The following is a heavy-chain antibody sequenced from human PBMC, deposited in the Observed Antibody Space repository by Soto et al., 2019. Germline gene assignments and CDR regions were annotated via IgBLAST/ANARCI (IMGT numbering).Heavy chain of an antibody. D-gene: IGHD3-9*01. CDR1: GFTFSSYW. V-gene: IGHV3-7*04. CDR2: IKQDGSEK. J-gene: IGHJ6*02. CDR3: ARDDWLLPYYYYYGMDV. Sequence: GGSLRLSCAASGFTFSSYWMSWVRQAPGKGLEWVANIKQDGSEKYYVDSVKGRFTISRDNAKNSLYLQMNSLRAEDTAVYYCARDDWLLPYYYYYGMDVWGQGTTVTVSS.